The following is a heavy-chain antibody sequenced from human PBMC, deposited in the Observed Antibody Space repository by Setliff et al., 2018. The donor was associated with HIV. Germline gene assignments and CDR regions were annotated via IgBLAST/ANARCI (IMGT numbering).Heavy chain of an antibody. V-gene: IGHV4-38-2*01. CDR2: IYYSGST. CDR1: GYSISSGYY. Sequence: SETLSLTCAVSGYSISSGYYWGWIRQPPGKGLEWIGNIYYSGSTYYTPSLKSRVTISVDTSKNQFSLRLSSVTAADTAVYYCARIPPELDFDPWGQGTLVTVSS. J-gene: IGHJ5*02. CDR3: ARIPPELDFDP. D-gene: IGHD1-26*01.